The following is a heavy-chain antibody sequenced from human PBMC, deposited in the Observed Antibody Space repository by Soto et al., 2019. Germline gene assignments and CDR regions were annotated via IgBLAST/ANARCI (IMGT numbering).Heavy chain of an antibody. V-gene: IGHV3-30-3*01. Sequence: GALRLSCAASGFTFSSYAMHWVRQAPGKGLEWVAVISYDGSNKYYADSVKGRFTISRDNSKNTLYLQMNSLRAEDTAVYYCARGMAVAAARAFDIWGQGTMVTVSS. CDR2: ISYDGSNK. J-gene: IGHJ3*02. D-gene: IGHD6-19*01. CDR3: ARGMAVAAARAFDI. CDR1: GFTFSSYA.